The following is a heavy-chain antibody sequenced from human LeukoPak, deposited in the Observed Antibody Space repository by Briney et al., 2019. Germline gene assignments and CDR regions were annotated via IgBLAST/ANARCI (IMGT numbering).Heavy chain of an antibody. Sequence: SQTLSLTCTVSGGSISSGNYYWSWIRQPAGKGLEWIGRIYIGGSTNYNPSLKSRVTISLDTSKNQFSLKLNSVTAADTAVYYCARGGYGCSSASCYRIIDYWGQGTLVTVSS. J-gene: IGHJ4*02. CDR2: IYIGGST. D-gene: IGHD2-2*01. CDR1: GGSISSGNYY. CDR3: ARGGYGCSSASCYRIIDY. V-gene: IGHV4-61*02.